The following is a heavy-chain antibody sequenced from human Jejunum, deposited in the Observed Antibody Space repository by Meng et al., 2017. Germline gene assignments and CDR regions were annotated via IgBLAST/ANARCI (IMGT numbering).Heavy chain of an antibody. V-gene: IGHV3-7*01. CDR2: IKTDGSER. CDR1: GFTFNNYW. J-gene: IGHJ4*02. Sequence: GESLKISYAASGFTFNNYWMSWVRQVPGKGLEWVANIKTDGSERYYVDSVKGRFIISRDNVKSSLSLQMNSLRAEDTAVYYCARYEHSVEFWGQGTLVTVSS. D-gene: IGHD2-15*01. CDR3: ARYEHSVEF.